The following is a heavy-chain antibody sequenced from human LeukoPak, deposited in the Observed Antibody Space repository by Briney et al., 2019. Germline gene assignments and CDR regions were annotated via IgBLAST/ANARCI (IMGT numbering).Heavy chain of an antibody. D-gene: IGHD1-1*01. CDR1: GGSISSYY. CDR3: ARETGTTLSYFDY. J-gene: IGHJ4*02. Sequence: SETLSLTCTVSGGSISSYYWSWIRQPPGKGLEWIGYIYYSGSTNYNPSLKSRVTISVDTSKNQFSLKLSSETAADTAVYYCARETGTTLSYFDYWGQGTLVTVSS. CDR2: IYYSGST. V-gene: IGHV4-59*01.